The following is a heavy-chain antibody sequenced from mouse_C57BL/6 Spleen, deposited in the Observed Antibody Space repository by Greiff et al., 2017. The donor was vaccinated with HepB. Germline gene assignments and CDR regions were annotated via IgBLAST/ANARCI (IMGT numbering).Heavy chain of an antibody. CDR1: GYTFTEYT. CDR2: FYPGSGSI. D-gene: IGHD1-1*01. J-gene: IGHJ1*03. CDR3: ARHESPTYYYGSPSLVFDV. Sequence: QVQLKQSGAELVKPGASVKLSCKASGYTFTEYTIHWVKQRSGQGLEWIGWFYPGSGSIKYNEKFKDKATLTADKSSSTVYMELSRLTSEDSAVYFCARHESPTYYYGSPSLVFDVWGTGTTVTVSS. V-gene: IGHV1-62-2*01.